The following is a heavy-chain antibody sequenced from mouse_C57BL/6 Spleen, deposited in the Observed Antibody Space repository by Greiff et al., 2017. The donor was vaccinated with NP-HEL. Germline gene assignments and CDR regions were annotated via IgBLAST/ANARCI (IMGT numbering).Heavy chain of an antibody. Sequence: QVQLKQSGAELARPGASVKLSCKASGYTFTSYGISWVKQRTGQGLEWIGEIYPRSGNTYYNEKFQGKATLTADKSSSTAYMALRSLTSEDSAVYFCARSSYDCDPFDYWGQGTTLTVSS. CDR1: GYTFTSYG. V-gene: IGHV1-81*01. J-gene: IGHJ2*01. CDR2: IYPRSGNT. D-gene: IGHD2-4*01. CDR3: ARSSYDCDPFDY.